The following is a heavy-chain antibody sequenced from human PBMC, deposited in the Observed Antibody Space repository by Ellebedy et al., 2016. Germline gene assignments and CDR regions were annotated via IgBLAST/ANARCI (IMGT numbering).Heavy chain of an antibody. J-gene: IGHJ2*01. CDR3: ARFGLTTVIPYWYFDL. Sequence: ASVKVSXKASGYTFTSYGISWVRQAPGQGLEWMGWISAYNGNTNYAQKLQGRVTMTTDTSTSTAYMEPRSLRSNDTAVYYCARFGLTTVIPYWYFDLWGRGTLVTVSS. D-gene: IGHD4-17*01. CDR2: ISAYNGNT. V-gene: IGHV1-18*01. CDR1: GYTFTSYG.